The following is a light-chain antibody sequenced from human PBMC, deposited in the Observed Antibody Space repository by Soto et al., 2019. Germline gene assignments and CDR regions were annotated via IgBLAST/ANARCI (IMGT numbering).Light chain of an antibody. V-gene: IGKV1-5*01. Sequence: DIQMTQSPSTLSASVGDRVTITCRASQSVSSWLAWYQQKPGKAPKLLIYDASSLESGVPSRFSGSGSGTEFTLTITRLQPDDFATYYCQHYKSYFFTFGPGTKVEIK. J-gene: IGKJ3*01. CDR1: QSVSSW. CDR3: QHYKSYFFT. CDR2: DAS.